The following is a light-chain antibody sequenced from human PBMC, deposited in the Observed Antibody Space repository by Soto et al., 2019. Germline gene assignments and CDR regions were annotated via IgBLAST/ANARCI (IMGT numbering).Light chain of an antibody. J-gene: IGKJ4*01. CDR2: DAS. V-gene: IGKV3-11*01. CDR3: QQRSAALT. Sequence: EIVLTQSPATLSLSPGERATLSCRARQSVSSYLAWYQQKPGQAPRLLIYDASNRATGIPARFSGSGSGTDFTLTISSLEPEDFAVYYCQQRSAALTFGGGTKVDIK. CDR1: QSVSSY.